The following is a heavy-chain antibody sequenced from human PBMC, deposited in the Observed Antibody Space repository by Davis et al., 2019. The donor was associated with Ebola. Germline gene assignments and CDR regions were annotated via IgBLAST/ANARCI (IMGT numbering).Heavy chain of an antibody. V-gene: IGHV3-7*01. CDR3: ARDPLLNWFDP. CDR1: GFTFSSYW. J-gene: IGHJ5*02. Sequence: GESLKISCAASGFTFSSYWMSWVRQAPGKGLEWVANIKQDGSEKYYVDSVKGRFTISRDNAKNSLYLQMNSLRAEDTAVYYCARDPLLNWFDPWGQGTLVTVSS. CDR2: IKQDGSEK.